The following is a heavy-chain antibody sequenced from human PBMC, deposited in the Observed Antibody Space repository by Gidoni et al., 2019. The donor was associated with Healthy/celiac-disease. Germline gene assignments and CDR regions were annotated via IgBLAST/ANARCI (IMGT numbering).Heavy chain of an antibody. D-gene: IGHD6-13*01. J-gene: IGHJ4*02. CDR1: GYTCNSYG. Sequence: QVQLVQSGAEVKKPGASVKVYCKASGYTCNSYGISWVRQAPGQGLEWMGWISAYKGNTTYAQKLQGRVTMTTDPSTSPAYMELRSLRSDDTAVYYCARALTGWQQLVFDYWGQGTLVTVSS. CDR2: ISAYKGNT. CDR3: ARALTGWQQLVFDY. V-gene: IGHV1-18*01.